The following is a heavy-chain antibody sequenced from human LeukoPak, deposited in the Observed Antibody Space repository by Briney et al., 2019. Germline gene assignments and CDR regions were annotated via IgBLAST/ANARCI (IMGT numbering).Heavy chain of an antibody. CDR1: GFTFSSDG. J-gene: IGHJ4*02. Sequence: SLTLSCEASGFTFSSDGMDWLRRAPGDGLGWEGSMRYYGSHRSYGDSMNGRLVISRDNSTKTLFLQMISLMTAEPAVYYCAKNANSHGYVPSYFESWGQGTLVTVSS. D-gene: IGHD5-18*01. CDR3: AKNANSHGYVPSYFES. V-gene: IGHV3-30*02. CDR2: MRYYGSHR.